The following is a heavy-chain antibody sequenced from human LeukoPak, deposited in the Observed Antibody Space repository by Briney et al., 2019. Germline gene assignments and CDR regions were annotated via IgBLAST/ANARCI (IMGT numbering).Heavy chain of an antibody. J-gene: IGHJ4*02. D-gene: IGHD3-22*01. CDR3: AAYSSGYYYFDF. Sequence: SETLSLTCTVSGGSISSYYWSWIRQPPGKGLEWIGDIYYSGSTYYNPSLKSRVTLSVDTSKNQFSLKLSSVTAADTAVYYCAAYSSGYYYFDFWGQGTLVTVSS. CDR2: IYYSGST. CDR1: GGSISSYY. V-gene: IGHV4-59*04.